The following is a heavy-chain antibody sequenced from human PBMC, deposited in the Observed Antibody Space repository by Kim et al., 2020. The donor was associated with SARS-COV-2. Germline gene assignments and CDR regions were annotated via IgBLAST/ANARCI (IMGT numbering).Heavy chain of an antibody. CDR1: GFTFSSYS. D-gene: IGHD3-22*01. CDR2: ISSSSSYI. J-gene: IGHJ6*02. V-gene: IGHV3-21*01. Sequence: GGSLRLSCAASGFTFSSYSMNWVRQAPGKGLEWVASISSSSSYIYYADSVKGRFIISRDNAKKSLYLQMNNLRAEDTAVYYCATAYDSNGYYYDYYGMDVWGQGTTVTVSS. CDR3: ATAYDSNGYYYDYYGMDV.